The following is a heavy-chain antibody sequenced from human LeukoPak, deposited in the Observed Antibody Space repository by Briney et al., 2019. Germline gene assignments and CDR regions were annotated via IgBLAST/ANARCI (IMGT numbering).Heavy chain of an antibody. D-gene: IGHD2-2*01. J-gene: IGHJ4*02. CDR1: GGSISSSSYY. V-gene: IGHV4-39*07. CDR2: IYYSGST. Sequence: SETLSLTCTVSGGSISSSSYYWGWIRQPPGKGLEWIGSIYYSGSTYYNPSLKSRVTISVDTSKNQFSLKLSSVTAADTAVYYCARVQFVVVPAAMRGANENFDYWGQGTLVTVSS. CDR3: ARVQFVVVPAAMRGANENFDY.